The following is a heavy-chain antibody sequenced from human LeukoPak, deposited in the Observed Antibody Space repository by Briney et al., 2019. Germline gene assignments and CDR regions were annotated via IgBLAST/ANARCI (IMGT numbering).Heavy chain of an antibody. CDR2: ISGSGGST. D-gene: IGHD5-18*01. CDR1: GFTFSSYA. CDR3: ARGGYSYGLYYFDY. V-gene: IGHV3-23*01. J-gene: IGHJ4*02. Sequence: GGSLRLSCAASGFTFSSYAMSWVRQAPGKGLEWVSAISGSGGSTYYADSVKGRFTISRDNSKNTLYLQMNSLRAEDTAVYYCARGGYSYGLYYFDYWGQGTLVTVSS.